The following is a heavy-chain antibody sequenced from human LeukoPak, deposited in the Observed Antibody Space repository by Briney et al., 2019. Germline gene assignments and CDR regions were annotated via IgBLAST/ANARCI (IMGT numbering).Heavy chain of an antibody. Sequence: PGGSLRLSCAASGISFDDYHMNWIRQSPGKGLEWISYINSRGNVMYYADSVQGRFTISRDTTKNSWYLQMNSLRVEDTAVYYCSGRGAGPYYFEFWGQGTLVTVSS. D-gene: IGHD1-26*01. J-gene: IGHJ4*02. V-gene: IGHV3-11*01. CDR2: INSRGNVM. CDR1: GISFDDYH. CDR3: SGRGAGPYYFEF.